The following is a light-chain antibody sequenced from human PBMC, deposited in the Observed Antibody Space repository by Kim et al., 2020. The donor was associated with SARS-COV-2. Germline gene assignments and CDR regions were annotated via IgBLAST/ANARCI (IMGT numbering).Light chain of an antibody. CDR3: QSYDSSTRV. CDR2: EDN. J-gene: IGLJ3*02. V-gene: IGLV6-57*03. CDR1: SGSIASNY. Sequence: GKTVTISCTRRSGSIASNYVQWYQQRPGSAPTTVVYEDNQRPSGVPDRFSGSIDSSSNSASLTISGLKTEDEADYYCQSYDSSTRVFGGGTQLTVL.